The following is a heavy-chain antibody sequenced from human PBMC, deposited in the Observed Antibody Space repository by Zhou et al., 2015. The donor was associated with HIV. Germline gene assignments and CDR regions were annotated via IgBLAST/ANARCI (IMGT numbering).Heavy chain of an antibody. CDR2: IIPILGIA. CDR3: ARDGVVNWFDP. D-gene: IGHD2-8*01. CDR1: GGTFSSYT. J-gene: IGHJ5*02. V-gene: IGHV1-69*08. Sequence: QVQLVQSGAEVKKPGSSVKVSCKASGGTFSSYTISWVRQAPGQGLEWMGRIIPILGIANYAQKFQGRVTITADKSTSTAYMELRSLRSDDTAVYYCARDGVVNWFDPWGQGTLVTVSS.